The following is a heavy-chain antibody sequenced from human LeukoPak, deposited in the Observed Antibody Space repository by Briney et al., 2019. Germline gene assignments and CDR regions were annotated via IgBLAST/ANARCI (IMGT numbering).Heavy chain of an antibody. Sequence: PSETLSLTCTVSGGSISSSSYYWGWIRQPPGKGLEWIGSIYYSGSTYYNPSLKSRVTISVDTSKNQFSLKLSSVTAADTAVYYCARQIYCGGDCYSGFDYWGQGTLVTVSS. CDR2: IYYSGST. CDR1: GGSISSSSYY. D-gene: IGHD2-21*01. V-gene: IGHV4-39*01. CDR3: ARQIYCGGDCYSGFDY. J-gene: IGHJ4*02.